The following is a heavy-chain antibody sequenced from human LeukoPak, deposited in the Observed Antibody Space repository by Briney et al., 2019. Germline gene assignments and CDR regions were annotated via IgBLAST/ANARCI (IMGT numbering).Heavy chain of an antibody. Sequence: SETLSLTCTVSGGSISSSSYYWGWIRQPPGKGLEWIGSIYYSGSTYYNPSLKSRVTISVDTSKNQFSLKLSSVTAADTAVYYCAVHIVVVPAAIDWFDPWGQGTLVTVSS. CDR1: GGSISSSSYY. V-gene: IGHV4-39*01. CDR2: IYYSGST. CDR3: AVHIVVVPAAIDWFDP. D-gene: IGHD2-2*01. J-gene: IGHJ5*02.